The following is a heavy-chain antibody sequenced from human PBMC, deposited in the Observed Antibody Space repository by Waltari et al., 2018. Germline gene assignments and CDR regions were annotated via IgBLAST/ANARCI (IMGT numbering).Heavy chain of an antibody. D-gene: IGHD3-3*01. J-gene: IGHJ4*02. CDR3: ARNGFGVVIIPFDY. Sequence: EVQLVESGGGLVQPGGSLRLSCAASGFTFSSYWMSWVRQAPGKGLEWVANIKQDGSEKYYVDSVKGRFTISRDNAKNSLYLQMNSLRAEDTAVYYCARNGFGVVIIPFDYWGQGTLVTVSS. CDR1: GFTFSSYW. V-gene: IGHV3-7*01. CDR2: IKQDGSEK.